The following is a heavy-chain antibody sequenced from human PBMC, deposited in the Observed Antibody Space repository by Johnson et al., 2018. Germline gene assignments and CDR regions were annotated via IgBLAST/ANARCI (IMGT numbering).Heavy chain of an antibody. V-gene: IGHV3-15*01. D-gene: IGHD3-10*01. CDR3: TTDRYYYDAFDI. J-gene: IGHJ3*02. CDR2: IKSKTDGGTT. CDR1: GFTFSNAW. Sequence: VQLQESGGGLVKPGGSLRLSCAASGFTFSNAWMSWVRQAPGKGLEWVGRIKSKTDGGTTDYAAPVKGRFTISRDDSKNTLYLQMNSLKTEDTAVYYCTTDRYYYDAFDIWGQGTMVTVSS.